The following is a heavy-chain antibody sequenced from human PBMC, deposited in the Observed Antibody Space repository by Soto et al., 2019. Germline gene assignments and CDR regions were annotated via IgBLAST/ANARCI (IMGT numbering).Heavy chain of an antibody. CDR1: GGSISSGGYS. CDR3: AGDVYGHYSFDY. D-gene: IGHD4-17*01. V-gene: IGHV4-30-2*01. CDR2: IYHSGST. J-gene: IGHJ4*02. Sequence: SETLSLTCAVSGGSISSGGYSWSWIRQPPGKGLEWIGYIYHSGSTYYNPSLKSRVTISVDRSKNQFSLKLSSVTAADTAVYYCAGDVYGHYSFDYRGQGTLVTVSS.